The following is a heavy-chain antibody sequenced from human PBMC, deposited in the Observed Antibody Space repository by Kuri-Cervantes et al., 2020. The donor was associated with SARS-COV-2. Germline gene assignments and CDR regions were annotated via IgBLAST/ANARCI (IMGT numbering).Heavy chain of an antibody. CDR1: GGSISSGDYY. D-gene: IGHD1-20*01. CDR3: SREDNWNPPR. V-gene: IGHV4-30-4*01. Sequence: LRLSCTVSGGSISSGDYYLSWIRQPPGKGLEWIGYIYYSGSTYYNPSLKSRVTISVDTSKNQFSLKLSSVTAADTAVYYCSREDNWNPPRWGQGTLVTVSS. CDR2: IYYSGST. J-gene: IGHJ4*02.